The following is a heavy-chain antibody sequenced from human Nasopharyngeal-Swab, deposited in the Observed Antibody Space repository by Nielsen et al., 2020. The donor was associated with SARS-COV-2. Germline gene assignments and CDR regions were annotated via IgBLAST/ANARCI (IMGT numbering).Heavy chain of an antibody. V-gene: IGHV3-23*01. J-gene: IGHJ4*02. Sequence: GGSLRLSCAASGFTFSSYAMSWVRQAPGKGLEWVSAISGSGGSTYYADSVKGRFTISRDNSKNTLYLQMNSLRAEDTAVYYCAKQSWGYSYGYYFDYWGQGTLVTVSS. CDR1: GFTFSSYA. CDR2: ISGSGGST. CDR3: AKQSWGYSYGYYFDY. D-gene: IGHD5-18*01.